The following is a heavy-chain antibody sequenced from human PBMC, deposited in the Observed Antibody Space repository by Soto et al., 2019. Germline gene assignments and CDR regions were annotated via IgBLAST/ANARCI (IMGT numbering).Heavy chain of an antibody. CDR1: GASIRTGGYY. D-gene: IGHD4-17*01. J-gene: IGHJ4*02. V-gene: IGHV4-31*03. CDR2: IFYTGSA. Sequence: SETLSLTCTVSGASIRTGGYYWSRIRQRPGKGLEWIAYIFYTGSAYYNPSLESRLSISIDRSNNQFSLELRSFSVADTAVNYCARDRNDYPFNGGKGARVTVSS. CDR3: ARDRNDYPFN.